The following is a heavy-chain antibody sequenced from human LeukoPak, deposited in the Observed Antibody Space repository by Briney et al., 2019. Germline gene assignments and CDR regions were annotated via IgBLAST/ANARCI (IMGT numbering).Heavy chain of an antibody. Sequence: PSETLSLTCTVSGGSISSYYWSWIRQPPGKGLAWIGYIYTSRSTNYNPSLKSRVTISVDTSKNQFSLKLSSVTAADTAVYYCARSAMVRGVIMGWFDPWGQGTLVTVSS. CDR3: ARSAMVRGVIMGWFDP. D-gene: IGHD3-10*01. V-gene: IGHV4-4*09. J-gene: IGHJ5*02. CDR1: GGSISSYY. CDR2: IYTSRST.